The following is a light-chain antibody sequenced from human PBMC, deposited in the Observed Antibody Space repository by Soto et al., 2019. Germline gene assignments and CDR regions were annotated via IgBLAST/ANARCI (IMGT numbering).Light chain of an antibody. V-gene: IGLV1-40*01. CDR2: DNS. CDR3: QSYDSSLSALV. CDR1: SSNIGAGFD. Sequence: QSVLTQPPSVSGAPGQRVTISCTGNSSNIGAGFDVHWYQQLPGTAPKLLIYDNSNRPSGVPDRFSGSKSGTSASLAITGLQAEDGTDYYCQSYDSSLSALVFGGGTKLTVL. J-gene: IGLJ2*01.